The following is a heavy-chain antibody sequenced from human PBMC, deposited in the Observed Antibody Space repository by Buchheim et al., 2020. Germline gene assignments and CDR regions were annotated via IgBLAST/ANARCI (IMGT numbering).Heavy chain of an antibody. J-gene: IGHJ4*02. CDR3: ARTMCTNGVCYIPDY. D-gene: IGHD2-8*01. Sequence: QVHLQQWGAGLLKPSETLSLTCAVYGGSFSGYYWSWIRQPPGKGLEWIGEINHSGSTNYNPSLKSRVPISVDTSKNQFSMKLSSVTAADTAVYYCARTMCTNGVCYIPDYWGQG. V-gene: IGHV4-34*01. CDR1: GGSFSGYY. CDR2: INHSGST.